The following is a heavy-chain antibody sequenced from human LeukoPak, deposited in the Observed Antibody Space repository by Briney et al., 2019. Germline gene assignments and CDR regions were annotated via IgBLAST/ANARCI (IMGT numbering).Heavy chain of an antibody. V-gene: IGHV4-34*01. CDR3: ARRSSKRFNWYFDL. Sequence: KSSETLSLTCAVYGGSFSGYYWSWIRQPPGKGLEWVGEINYSGSANYNPSLKSRVTISVDTSKKQFSLKLSSVTAADTAVYYCARRSSKRFNWYFDLWGRGTLVTVSS. CDR1: GGSFSGYY. J-gene: IGHJ2*01. CDR2: INYSGSA. D-gene: IGHD5-24*01.